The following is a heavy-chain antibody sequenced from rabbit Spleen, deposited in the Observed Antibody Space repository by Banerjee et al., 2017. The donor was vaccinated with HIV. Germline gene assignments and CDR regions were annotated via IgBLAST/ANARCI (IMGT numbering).Heavy chain of an antibody. J-gene: IGHJ4*01. Sequence: EQLVESGGGLVQPEGSLTLTCKASGVSFSDKDVMCWVRQAPGKGLEWIACINIVTGKSVYANWAKGRFVMSRASSTTVFLQMTSLTAADTATYFCARDAGSGAYLDGYFNLWGPGPLVTVS. CDR1: GVSFSDKDV. D-gene: IGHD4-2*01. CDR3: ARDAGSGAYLDGYFNL. CDR2: INIVTGKS. V-gene: IGHV1S45*01.